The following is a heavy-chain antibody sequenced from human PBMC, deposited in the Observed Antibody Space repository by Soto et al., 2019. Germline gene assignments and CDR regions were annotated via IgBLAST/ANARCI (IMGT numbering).Heavy chain of an antibody. CDR1: GFTFSSYA. D-gene: IGHD2-2*01. Sequence: GGSLRLSCAASGFTFSSYAMSWVRQAPGKGLEWVSAISGSGGSTYYADSVKGRFTISRDNSKNTLYLQMNSLRAEDTAVYYCAKGRDIVVVPAAILFDYWGQGTLVTVSS. V-gene: IGHV3-23*01. CDR2: ISGSGGST. CDR3: AKGRDIVVVPAAILFDY. J-gene: IGHJ4*02.